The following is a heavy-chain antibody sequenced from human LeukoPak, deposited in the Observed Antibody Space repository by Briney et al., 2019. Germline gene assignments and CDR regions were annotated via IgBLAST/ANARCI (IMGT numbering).Heavy chain of an antibody. CDR2: ISWNSGSI. Sequence: HAGGSLRLSCAASGFTFDDYAMHWVRQAPGKGLERVSGISWNSGSIGYADSVKGRFTISRDNAKNSLYLQMNSLRAEDMALYYCAKDRYYDSSGYIDYWGQGTLVTVSS. CDR3: AKDRYYDSSGYIDY. V-gene: IGHV3-9*03. D-gene: IGHD3-22*01. J-gene: IGHJ4*02. CDR1: GFTFDDYA.